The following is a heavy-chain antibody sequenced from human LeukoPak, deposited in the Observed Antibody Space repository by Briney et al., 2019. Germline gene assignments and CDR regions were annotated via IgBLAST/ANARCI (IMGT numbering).Heavy chain of an antibody. CDR3: ARRYCGGDCYTNWFDS. CDR2: INHSGST. V-gene: IGHV4-34*01. J-gene: IGHJ5*01. CDR1: GGSFSGYY. D-gene: IGHD2-21*01. Sequence: PSKTLSLTCAVYGGSFSGYYWSWIRQPPGKGLEWIGEINHSGSTNYNPSLKSRVTISVDKSKNQFSLKLTSVTAADTAVYYCARRYCGGDCYTNWFDSWGQGTLVTVSS.